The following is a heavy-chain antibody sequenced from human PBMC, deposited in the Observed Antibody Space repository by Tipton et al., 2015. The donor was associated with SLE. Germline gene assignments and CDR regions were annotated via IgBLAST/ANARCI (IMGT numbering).Heavy chain of an antibody. V-gene: IGHV4-59*12. CDR1: NGSMSSYY. J-gene: IGHJ4*02. D-gene: IGHD3-3*02. CDR2: IYYSGST. CDR3: ARGTHFYGFYDS. Sequence: GLVKPSETLSLTCSVSNGSMSSYYWSWIRQPPGKGLEWIGYIYYSGSTNYNPSFKSRVTISLDMSRNQFSLKLISMTAADTAVYFCARGTHFYGFYDSWGQGTLVTVSP.